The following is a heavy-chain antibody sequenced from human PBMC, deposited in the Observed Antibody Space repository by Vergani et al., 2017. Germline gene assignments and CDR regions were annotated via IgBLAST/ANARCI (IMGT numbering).Heavy chain of an antibody. J-gene: IGHJ4*02. CDR2: IYYNGNT. V-gene: IGHV4-30-4*08. D-gene: IGHD3-16*02. CDR1: GGSISSGDYY. Sequence: QVQLQESGPGLVKPSQTLSRTCTVSGGSISSGDYYWSWIRQPPGKGLEWIGYIYYNGNTYYNPSLKSRVTISVDTSKNQFSLKLSSVTAADTAVYYCARVRLGDLSLRTFDYWGQGTLVTVSS. CDR3: ARVRLGDLSLRTFDY.